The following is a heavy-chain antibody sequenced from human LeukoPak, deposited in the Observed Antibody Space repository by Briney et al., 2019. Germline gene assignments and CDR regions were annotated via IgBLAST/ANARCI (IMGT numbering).Heavy chain of an antibody. CDR1: GFALSSHW. Sequence: GGSLRLSCAASGFALSSHWMTWVRHVPGRGPEWVANVNRDGSETYYLDSVKGRFTISKDNAKNSLYLQMNSLRAEDTALYHCARNNGMDVWGQGTTVIVSS. V-gene: IGHV3-7*03. J-gene: IGHJ6*02. CDR2: VNRDGSET. CDR3: ARNNGMDV.